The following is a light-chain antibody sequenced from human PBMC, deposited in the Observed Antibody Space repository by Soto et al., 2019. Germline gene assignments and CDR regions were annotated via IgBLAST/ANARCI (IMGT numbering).Light chain of an antibody. CDR1: QSVSSSY. CDR3: QQYGSSPLT. Sequence: EIVLTQSPGTLSLSPGERATLSCRASQSVSSSYLAWYQQKPGQAPRLLIYGASSRATGIPDRFSGSGSGTDFTLTISRLEPEDFAVYYFQQYGSSPLTFGPGNKVDIK. V-gene: IGKV3-20*01. J-gene: IGKJ3*01. CDR2: GAS.